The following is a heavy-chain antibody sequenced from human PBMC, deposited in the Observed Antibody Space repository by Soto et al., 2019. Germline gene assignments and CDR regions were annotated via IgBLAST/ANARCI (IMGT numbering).Heavy chain of an antibody. Sequence: SGESLKISCKGSGYSFTSYWIGWVRQMPGKGLEWMGIIYPGDSDTRYSPSFQGQVTISADKSISTAYLQWSSLKASDTAMYYCARLGIAVAGILYNWFDPWGQGTLVPVSS. J-gene: IGHJ5*02. V-gene: IGHV5-51*01. CDR1: GYSFTSYW. D-gene: IGHD6-19*01. CDR3: ARLGIAVAGILYNWFDP. CDR2: IYPGDSDT.